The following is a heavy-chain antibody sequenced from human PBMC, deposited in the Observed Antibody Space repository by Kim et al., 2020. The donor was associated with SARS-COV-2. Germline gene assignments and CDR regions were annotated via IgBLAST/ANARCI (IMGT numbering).Heavy chain of an antibody. CDR1: GFSLSTSGMC. Sequence: SGPTLVNPTQTLTLTCTFSGFSLSTSGMCVSWIRQPPGKALEWLALIDWDDDKYYSTSLKTRLTISKDTSKNQVVLTMTNMDPVDTATYYCAREIAAAGMMGGYYYYGMDVWGQGTTVTVSS. V-gene: IGHV2-70*01. CDR3: AREIAAAGMMGGYYYYGMDV. CDR2: IDWDDDK. J-gene: IGHJ6*02. D-gene: IGHD6-13*01.